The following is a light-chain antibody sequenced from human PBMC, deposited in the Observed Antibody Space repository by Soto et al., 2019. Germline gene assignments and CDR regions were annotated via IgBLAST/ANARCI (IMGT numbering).Light chain of an antibody. V-gene: IGKV3-15*01. Sequence: EIVMTQSPATLSVSPGERATLSCRASQSVSSNLAWYQQKPGQAPRLLIYGASTRATGIPARFSGSGSGTEFILTIRGLQSEDFAVYYCQQYNNWPRTFGQGTKVEIK. J-gene: IGKJ1*01. CDR1: QSVSSN. CDR3: QQYNNWPRT. CDR2: GAS.